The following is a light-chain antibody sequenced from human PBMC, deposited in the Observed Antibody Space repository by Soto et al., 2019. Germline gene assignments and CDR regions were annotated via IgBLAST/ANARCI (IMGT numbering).Light chain of an antibody. Sequence: DLQMTQSPSSLSASVGDRVTITCRASQSISSYLNWYQQKPGKAPDLLIYAASSLQSGVTSRFSGSGSGTDFTLTISSLQPEDFATYYCQQSYSTPLTFGGGTKVEIK. J-gene: IGKJ4*01. V-gene: IGKV1-39*01. CDR1: QSISSY. CDR3: QQSYSTPLT. CDR2: AAS.